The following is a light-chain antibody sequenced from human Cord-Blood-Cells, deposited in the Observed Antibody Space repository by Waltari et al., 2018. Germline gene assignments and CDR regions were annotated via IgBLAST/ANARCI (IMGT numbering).Light chain of an antibody. J-gene: IGKJ4*01. CDR1: QSVSSN. Sequence: EIVMTQSPATLSVSPGERATLSCRASQSVSSNLDWYQQKPGQAPRLLIYGASNRATGIPAMFSGSGSGTEFTLTISSLQSEDFAVYYCQQYNNWPPLTFGGGTKVEIK. V-gene: IGKV3-15*01. CDR3: QQYNNWPPLT. CDR2: GAS.